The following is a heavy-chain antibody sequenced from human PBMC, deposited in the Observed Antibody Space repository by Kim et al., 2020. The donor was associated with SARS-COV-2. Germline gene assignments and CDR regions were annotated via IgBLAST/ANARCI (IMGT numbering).Heavy chain of an antibody. J-gene: IGHJ3*02. D-gene: IGHD3-16*02. CDR3: ARGRATYYVWGSYRSNAFDI. V-gene: IGHV4-34*01. Sequence: RVTISVDTSKNQFSLKLSSVTAADTAVYYCARGRATYYVWGSYRSNAFDIWGQGTMVTVSS.